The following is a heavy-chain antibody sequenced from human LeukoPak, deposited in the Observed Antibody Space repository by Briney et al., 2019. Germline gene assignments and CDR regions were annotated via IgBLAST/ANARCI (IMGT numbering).Heavy chain of an antibody. J-gene: IGHJ3*02. Sequence: GESLKISCKGSGYSFTSYWIGWVRQMRGKGLEWMGIIYPGDSDTRYSPSFQGQVTISADKSISTAYLQWSSLKASDTAMYYCAREYYYDSSGFDAFDIWGQGTMVTVSS. CDR1: GYSFTSYW. CDR2: IYPGDSDT. CDR3: AREYYYDSSGFDAFDI. D-gene: IGHD3-22*01. V-gene: IGHV5-51*01.